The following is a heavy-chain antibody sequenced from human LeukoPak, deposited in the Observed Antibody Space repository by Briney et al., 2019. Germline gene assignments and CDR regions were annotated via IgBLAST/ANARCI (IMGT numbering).Heavy chain of an antibody. CDR3: ARAQKPQVGRFLEWFGDNY. J-gene: IGHJ4*02. Sequence: GGSLRLSCAACGFTFSSYDMHWVRQATGKGLEWVSAIGTAGDTYYPGSVKGQFTISRENAKNSLYLQMNSLRAGDTAVYYCARAQKPQVGRFLEWFGDNYWGQGTLVTVSS. CDR1: GFTFSSYD. D-gene: IGHD3-3*01. V-gene: IGHV3-13*03. CDR2: IGTAGDT.